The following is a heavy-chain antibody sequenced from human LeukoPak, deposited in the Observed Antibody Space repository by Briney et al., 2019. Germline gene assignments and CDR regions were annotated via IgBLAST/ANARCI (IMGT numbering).Heavy chain of an antibody. V-gene: IGHV1-8*01. CDR1: GYTFTSYD. Sequence: ASVKVSCKASGYTFTSYDINWVRQATGQGLEWMGWMNPNSGNTGYAQKFQGRVTMTRNTSISTAYMELSGLRSEDTAVYYCARTTYYDFWSGYYLVGMNYYYYGMDVWGQGTTVTVSS. D-gene: IGHD3-3*01. CDR2: MNPNSGNT. CDR3: ARTTYYDFWSGYYLVGMNYYYYGMDV. J-gene: IGHJ6*02.